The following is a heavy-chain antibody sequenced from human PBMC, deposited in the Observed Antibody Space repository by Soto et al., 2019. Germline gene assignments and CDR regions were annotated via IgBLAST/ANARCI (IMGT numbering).Heavy chain of an antibody. CDR3: ASGLVTTLHY. CDR2: VYLSGST. D-gene: IGHD4-17*01. Sequence: PSETLSLTCDVSGVSISENHWSWIRQPPGKGLEWVGYVYLSGSTNYNPSLKSRVTISVDRSKNQFSLKLSSVTAADTAVYYCASGLVTTLHYWGQGTLVTVSS. J-gene: IGHJ4*02. V-gene: IGHV4-59*12. CDR1: GVSISENH.